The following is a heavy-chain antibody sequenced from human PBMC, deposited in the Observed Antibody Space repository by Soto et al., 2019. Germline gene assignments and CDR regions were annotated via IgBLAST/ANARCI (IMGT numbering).Heavy chain of an antibody. CDR3: AREGYGDYGSPFDY. Sequence: QVQLVQSGAEVKKPGSSVKVSCKASGGTFSSYSISWVRQAPGQGLEWMGGIIPIFGTANYAQKFQGRVTITADESTSTVYMDLSSLRSEDTAVYYCAREGYGDYGSPFDYWGQGTLVTVSS. CDR1: GGTFSSYS. CDR2: IIPIFGTA. D-gene: IGHD4-17*01. J-gene: IGHJ4*02. V-gene: IGHV1-69*01.